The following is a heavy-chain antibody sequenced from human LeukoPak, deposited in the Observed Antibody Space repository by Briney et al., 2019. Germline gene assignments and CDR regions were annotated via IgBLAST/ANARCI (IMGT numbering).Heavy chain of an antibody. CDR3: AKEGGSGSYPYYYYYGMDV. V-gene: IGHV3-23*01. Sequence: GGSLRLSCAASGFTFSSYAMSWVRQAPGKGLEWVSAISGSGVSTYYADSVKGRFTVSRDNSKNTLYLQMNSLRAEDTAVYYCAKEGGSGSYPYYYYYGMDVWGQGTTVTVSS. D-gene: IGHD3-10*01. J-gene: IGHJ6*02. CDR2: ISGSGVST. CDR1: GFTFSSYA.